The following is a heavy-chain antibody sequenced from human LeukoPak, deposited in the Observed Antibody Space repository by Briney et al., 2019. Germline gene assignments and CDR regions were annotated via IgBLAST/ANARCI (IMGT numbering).Heavy chain of an antibody. Sequence: GGSLRLSCAASGFTFSSYAMSWVRQAPGKGLEWVSAISGSGGSTYYADSVKGRFTISRDNSKNTLYLQMSRLRAEDTAVYYCAKGVGSYGSGTSADYWGQGTLVTVSS. V-gene: IGHV3-23*01. D-gene: IGHD3-10*01. CDR3: AKGVGSYGSGTSADY. J-gene: IGHJ4*02. CDR2: ISGSGGST. CDR1: GFTFSSYA.